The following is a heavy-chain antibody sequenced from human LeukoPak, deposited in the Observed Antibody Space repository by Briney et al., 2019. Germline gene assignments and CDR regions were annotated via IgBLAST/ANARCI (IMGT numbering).Heavy chain of an antibody. J-gene: IGHJ3*02. D-gene: IGHD3-22*01. CDR1: GFTFSSYS. CDR3: ARDLRYYYDSSRLGNAFDI. Sequence: GGSLRLSCAASGFTFSSYSVNWVRQAPGKGLEWVSSISSSSYSIYYADSVRGRFTISRDNAKNSLYLQMNSLRAEDTAVYYCARDLRYYYDSSRLGNAFDIWGQGTMVTVSS. V-gene: IGHV3-21*01. CDR2: ISSSSYSI.